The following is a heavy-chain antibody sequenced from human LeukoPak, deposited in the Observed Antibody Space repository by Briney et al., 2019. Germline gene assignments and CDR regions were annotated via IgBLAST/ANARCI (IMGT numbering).Heavy chain of an antibody. J-gene: IGHJ3*02. CDR2: INHSGST. V-gene: IGHV4-34*01. CDR1: VGSLSDYD. Sequence: SETLSLTCAVYVGSLSDYDWSWIRQPPAKGREGIGEINHSGSTNYNPPLNSRVTISVDTSKNQFSLKLSSVNAADKAVYYCARGSVFSYGDFPDGFDIWGQGTVVTVSS. CDR3: ARGSVFSYGDFPDGFDI. D-gene: IGHD4-17*01.